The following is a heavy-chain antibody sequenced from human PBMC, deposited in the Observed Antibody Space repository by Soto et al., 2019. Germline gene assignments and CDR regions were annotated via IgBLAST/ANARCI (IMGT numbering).Heavy chain of an antibody. CDR2: IFSNDEK. V-gene: IGHV2-26*01. Sequence: QVTLKESGPVLVKPTETLTLTCTVSGFSLSNARMGVSWIRQPPGKALEWLAHIFSNDEKSYSTSLKSRLTISKDTSKSQVVLTMTNMDPVDTATYYCARIQQWLPPFPSYYSYGMDVWGQGTTVTVSS. D-gene: IGHD6-19*01. CDR1: GFSLSNARMG. CDR3: ARIQQWLPPFPSYYSYGMDV. J-gene: IGHJ6*02.